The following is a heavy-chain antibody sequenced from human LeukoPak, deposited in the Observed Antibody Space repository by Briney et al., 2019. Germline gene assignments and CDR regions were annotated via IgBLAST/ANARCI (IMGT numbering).Heavy chain of an antibody. Sequence: ASVKVSCKAFGHSLTSYYMHWVRQAPGQGLEWMGIINPSGGSTSYAQKFQGRVTMTRDTSTSTVYMEVSSLRSEDTAVYYCARGFDGLRLKGQYFDYWGQGTLVTVSS. CDR1: GHSLTSYY. D-gene: IGHD5/OR15-5a*01. CDR2: INPSGGST. V-gene: IGHV1-46*01. CDR3: ARGFDGLRLKGQYFDY. J-gene: IGHJ4*02.